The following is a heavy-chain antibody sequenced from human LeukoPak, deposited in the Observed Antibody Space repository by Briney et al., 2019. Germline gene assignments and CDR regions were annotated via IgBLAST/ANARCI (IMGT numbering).Heavy chain of an antibody. CDR1: GFTFSSYA. D-gene: IGHD5-12*01. CDR2: ISYDGSNK. J-gene: IGHJ4*02. Sequence: GRSLRLSCAASGFTFSSYAMHWVRQAPGKGLEWVAVISYDGSNKYYADSVKGRFTISRDNSKNTLYLQMNSLRAEDTAVYYCARVDPKNSGDAYWGQGTLVTVSS. V-gene: IGHV3-30*04. CDR3: ARVDPKNSGDAY.